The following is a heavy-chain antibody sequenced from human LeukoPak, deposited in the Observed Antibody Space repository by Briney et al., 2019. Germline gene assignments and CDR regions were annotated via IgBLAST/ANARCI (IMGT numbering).Heavy chain of an antibody. V-gene: IGHV3-23*01. D-gene: IGHD2-15*01. CDR1: GFTFSSYA. CDR2: ISGSGGST. J-gene: IGHJ4*02. Sequence: GGSLRLSCAASGFTFSSYAMHWVRQAPGKGLEWVSAISGSGGSTYYADSVKGRYTISRDNSKNTLYLQMNSLRAEDTAVYYCAIWTTLAGFDYWGQGTLVTVSS. CDR3: AIWTTLAGFDY.